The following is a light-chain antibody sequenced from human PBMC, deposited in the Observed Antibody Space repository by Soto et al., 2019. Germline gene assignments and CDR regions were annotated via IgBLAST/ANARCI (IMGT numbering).Light chain of an antibody. CDR1: QTITTY. CDR2: AAS. Sequence: DIQMTQSPSSLSASVGDRVTISSRASQTITTYLNWYQQKPGKAPKLLIYAASSLHSGVPSRFSGSGSGTDFTLTISSLQPEDFAAYYCQQTYSALWTFGQGTKLEIK. V-gene: IGKV1-39*01. CDR3: QQTYSALWT. J-gene: IGKJ1*01.